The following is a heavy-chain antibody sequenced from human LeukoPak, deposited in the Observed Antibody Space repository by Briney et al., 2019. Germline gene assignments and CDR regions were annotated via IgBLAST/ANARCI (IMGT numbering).Heavy chain of an antibody. CDR1: GFTFDDYA. J-gene: IGHJ2*01. D-gene: IGHD3-16*01. V-gene: IGHV3-9*01. CDR3: AKVAGGGYFDL. CDR2: ITWRSDRI. Sequence: SGGSLRLSCAASGFTFDDYAMHWVRQAPGKGLEWVSGITWRSDRIGYADSVQGRFTISRDDAKKSLCLQMNSLRTDDTALYYCAKVAGGGYFDLWGRGTLVTVSS.